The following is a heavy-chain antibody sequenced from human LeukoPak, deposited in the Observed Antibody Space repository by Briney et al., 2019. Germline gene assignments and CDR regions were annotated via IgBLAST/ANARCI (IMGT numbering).Heavy chain of an antibody. Sequence: GGSLRLSCAASGFTFSSYAMHWVRQAPGKGLEWVAVISYDGSNKYYADSVKGRFTISRDNSKNTLYLQMNSLRAEDTAVYYCARGPYYYDSSGYSLDVWGQGTTVTVSS. D-gene: IGHD3-22*01. V-gene: IGHV3-30-3*01. CDR2: ISYDGSNK. J-gene: IGHJ6*02. CDR1: GFTFSSYA. CDR3: ARGPYYYDSSGYSLDV.